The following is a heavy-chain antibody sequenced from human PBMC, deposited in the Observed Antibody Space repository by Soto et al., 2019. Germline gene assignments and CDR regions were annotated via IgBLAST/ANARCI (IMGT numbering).Heavy chain of an antibody. J-gene: IGHJ3*02. V-gene: IGHV1-2*02. CDR1: GYTFTGYF. D-gene: IGHD2-21*02. CDR2: INPNSGGT. Sequence: GASVKVSCKASGYTFTGYFMHWVRQAPGQGLEWMGWINPNSGGTNYAQKFQERVTITRDMSTSTAYMELSSPRSEDTAVYYCAADHPGDRDAFDIWGQGTMVTVSS. CDR3: AADHPGDRDAFDI.